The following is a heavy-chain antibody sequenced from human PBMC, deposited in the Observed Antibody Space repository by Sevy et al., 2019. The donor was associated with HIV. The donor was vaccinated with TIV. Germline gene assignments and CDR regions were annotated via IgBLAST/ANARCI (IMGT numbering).Heavy chain of an antibody. CDR2: INPNSGAT. Sequence: ASVKVSCKASGYTFTVYSLHWVRQAPGQGLEWMGRINPNSGATNYAQKFQGRVTMTRDTSISKAYMELSRLTSDDTAVYYCARGVAVPAQGHFEYWGQGTLVTVSS. D-gene: IGHD2-2*01. CDR1: GYTFTVYS. CDR3: ARGVAVPAQGHFEY. J-gene: IGHJ4*02. V-gene: IGHV1-2*06.